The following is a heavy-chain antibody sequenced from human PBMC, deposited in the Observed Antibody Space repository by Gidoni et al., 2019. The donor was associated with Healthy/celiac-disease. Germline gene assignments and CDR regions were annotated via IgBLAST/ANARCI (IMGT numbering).Heavy chain of an antibody. CDR3: ARHETARPDAFDI. D-gene: IGHD6-6*01. CDR2: VYYSRST. Sequence: QLQLQESGPGLVKPSETLSLTCTVSGGSISSSNYYWGWIRRPPGKGLVWIGSVYYSRSTYYNPALKSRVTISVDTSKNQFSLKVSSVTAADTAVYYCARHETARPDAFDIWGQGTMVSVSS. CDR1: GGSISSSNYY. V-gene: IGHV4-39*01. J-gene: IGHJ3*02.